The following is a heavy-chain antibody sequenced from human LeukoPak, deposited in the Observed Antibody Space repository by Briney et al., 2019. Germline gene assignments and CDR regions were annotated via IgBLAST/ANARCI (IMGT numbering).Heavy chain of an antibody. V-gene: IGHV3-7*01. Sequence: PGGSPRLSCSTSGFTFSTYWIGWVRQTPGKGLEWVAHINPEESEKNYINSVKGRFTISRDNAKNSLYLQMNSLTDEDTAVYYCVRDKVNGARTGSLFDYWGQGTLVTVSS. J-gene: IGHJ4*02. CDR2: INPEESEK. CDR3: VRDKVNGARTGSLFDY. D-gene: IGHD2-8*01. CDR1: GFTFSTYW.